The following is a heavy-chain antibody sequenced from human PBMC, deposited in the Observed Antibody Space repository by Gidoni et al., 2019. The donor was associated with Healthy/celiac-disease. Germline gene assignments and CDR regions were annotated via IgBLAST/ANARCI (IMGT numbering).Heavy chain of an antibody. CDR1: GFTFDDYA. V-gene: IGHV3-9*01. CDR2: ISWNSGSI. Sequence: EVQLVESGGGLVQPGRSLRLSCAASGFTFDDYAMHCVRQAPGKGLEWVSGISWNSGSIGYADSVKGRFPISRDNAKNSLYLQMNSLRAEDTALYYCAKDSYELLNWGQGTLVTVSS. CDR3: AKDSYELLN. D-gene: IGHD3-16*01. J-gene: IGHJ4*02.